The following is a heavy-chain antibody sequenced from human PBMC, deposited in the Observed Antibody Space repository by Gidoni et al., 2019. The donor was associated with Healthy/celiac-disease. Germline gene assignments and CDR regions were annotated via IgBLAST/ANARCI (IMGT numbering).Heavy chain of an antibody. J-gene: IGHJ6*02. D-gene: IGHD3-22*01. CDR1: GFTFSDYY. CDR3: ARDHRYYYDSSGYYGDGPSYSNPGMDV. CDR2: ISSSSSYT. V-gene: IGHV3-11*06. Sequence: QVQLVESGGGLVKPGGSLRLSCAASGFTFSDYYMSWIRPAPGKGLEWVSYISSSSSYTNYADSGKGRFTISRDNAKNSLYLQMNSLRAEDTAVYYCARDHRYYYDSSGYYGDGPSYSNPGMDVWGQGTTVTVSS.